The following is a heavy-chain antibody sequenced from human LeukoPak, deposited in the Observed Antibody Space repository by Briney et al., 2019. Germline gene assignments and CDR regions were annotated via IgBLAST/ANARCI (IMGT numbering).Heavy chain of an antibody. CDR2: INPNSGNT. Sequence: ASVKVSCKVSGYTFTGYYMHWVRQAPGHGLEWMGWINPNSGNTGYAQKFQGRVTMTRNTSISTAYMELSSLRSEDTAVYYCARTRGSGKNWFDPWGQGTLVTVSS. V-gene: IGHV1-8*02. CDR1: GYTFTGYY. CDR3: ARTRGSGKNWFDP. J-gene: IGHJ5*02. D-gene: IGHD3-10*01.